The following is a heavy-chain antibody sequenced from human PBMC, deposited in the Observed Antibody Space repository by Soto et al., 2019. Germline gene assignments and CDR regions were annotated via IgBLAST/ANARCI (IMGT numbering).Heavy chain of an antibody. CDR1: GFTFSSYW. V-gene: IGHV3-7*01. CDR2: IKQDGSEK. J-gene: IGHJ6*03. Sequence: PGGSLRLSCAASGFTFSSYWMSWVRQAPGKGLEWVANIKQDGSEKYYVDSVKGRFTISRDNAKNSLYLQLNSLRAEDTAVYYCARYDYGDYYYYYMDVWGKGTTVTVSS. D-gene: IGHD4-17*01. CDR3: ARYDYGDYYYYYMDV.